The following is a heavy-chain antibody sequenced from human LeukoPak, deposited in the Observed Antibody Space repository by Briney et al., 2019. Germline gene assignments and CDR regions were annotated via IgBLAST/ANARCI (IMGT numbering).Heavy chain of an antibody. CDR3: ARGSLGFGAPWYFDY. Sequence: ASVKVSCKASGYTFTDYYMHWVRQAPGQGLEWMGSINPNSGATNYAREFQGRVTMTRDTSITTAYMDLSRLTSDDTAVFYCARGSLGFGAPWYFDYWGQGTLVTVSS. J-gene: IGHJ4*02. V-gene: IGHV1-2*02. D-gene: IGHD3-3*01. CDR1: GYTFTDYY. CDR2: INPNSGAT.